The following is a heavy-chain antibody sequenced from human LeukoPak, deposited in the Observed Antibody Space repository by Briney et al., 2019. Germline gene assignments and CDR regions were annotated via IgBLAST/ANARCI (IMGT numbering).Heavy chain of an antibody. V-gene: IGHV3-30*04. CDR2: ISSDGSYK. CDR1: GFTFSSHA. Sequence: GGSLRLSCAASGFTFSSHALHWVRQAPGKGLEWVAVISSDGSYKYYADSVKGRFTISRDNSKKMLYLQMNSLRAEDTAVYYCAKGIRRLVGTIPGLRRDHYMDVWGKGTTVTVSS. J-gene: IGHJ6*03. CDR3: AKGIRRLVGTIPGLRRDHYMDV. D-gene: IGHD1-26*01.